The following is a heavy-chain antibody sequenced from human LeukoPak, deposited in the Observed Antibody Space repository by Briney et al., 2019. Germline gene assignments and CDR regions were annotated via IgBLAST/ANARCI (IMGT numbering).Heavy chain of an antibody. CDR2: VYYDGST. J-gene: IGHJ4*02. D-gene: IGHD2-21*01. CDR3: ARVFMHGYSDY. Sequence: SETLSLTCTVSGGSVNNNYWIWIWQSTGKGLEWTGYVYYDGSTKYNPSLTGRLTISIETSKNQFSLRLSSVSAADTAVYYCARVFMHGYSDYWGQGTLVTVSS. V-gene: IGHV4-59*02. CDR1: GGSVNNNY.